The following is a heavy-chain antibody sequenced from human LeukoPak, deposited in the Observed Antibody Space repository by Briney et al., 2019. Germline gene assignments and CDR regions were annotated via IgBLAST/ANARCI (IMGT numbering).Heavy chain of an antibody. CDR3: ARDLFDCSSTSCNDDY. CDR1: GFTVSSNY. CDR2: IYSGGST. Sequence: GGSLRLSCAASGFTVSSNYMSWVRQAPGKGLEWVSVIYSGGSTYYADSVKGRFTISRDNSENTLYLQMNSLRAEDTAVYYCARDLFDCSSTSCNDDYWGQGTLVTVSS. D-gene: IGHD2-2*01. J-gene: IGHJ4*02. V-gene: IGHV3-66*01.